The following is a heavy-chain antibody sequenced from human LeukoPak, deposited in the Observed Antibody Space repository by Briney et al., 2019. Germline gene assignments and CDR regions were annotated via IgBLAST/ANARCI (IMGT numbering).Heavy chain of an antibody. CDR3: ARGVQQLVLTPPRVGYGMDV. CDR1: RFTFSSYA. V-gene: IGHV3-30-3*01. Sequence: GGSLRLPCTASRFTFSSYAMHWVRQAPGKGLKWVAVISYDGSNKYYADPVKGRFTISRDNSKNAFYLQMNSLRVEDTAVYYCARGVQQLVLTPPRVGYGMDVWGQGTTVTVSS. CDR2: ISYDGSNK. J-gene: IGHJ6*02. D-gene: IGHD6-13*01.